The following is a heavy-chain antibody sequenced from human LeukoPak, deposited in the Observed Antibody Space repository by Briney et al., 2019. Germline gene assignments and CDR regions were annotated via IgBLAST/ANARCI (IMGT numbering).Heavy chain of an antibody. CDR2: ISGSGGST. D-gene: IGHD1-26*01. V-gene: IGHV3-23*01. CDR3: AKVSSGTPPYYYGMDV. J-gene: IGHJ6*02. CDR1: GFTFSSYA. Sequence: PGGSLRLSCAASGFTFSSYAMSWVRQAPGKGLEWVSAISGSGGSTYYADSVKGRFTISRDSSKNTLYLQMNSLRAEDTAVYYCAKVSSGTPPYYYGMDVWGQGTTVTVSS.